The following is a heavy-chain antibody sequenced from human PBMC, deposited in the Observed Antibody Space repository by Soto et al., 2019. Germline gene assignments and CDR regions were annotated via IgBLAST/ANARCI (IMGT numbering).Heavy chain of an antibody. J-gene: IGHJ6*03. CDR3: ARGNWGYYYYMDV. D-gene: IGHD7-27*01. CDR2: IIPIFGIA. CDR1: GGTFSSYA. V-gene: IGHV1-69*10. Sequence: ASVKVSCKASGGTFSSYAISWVRQAPGQGLEWMGGIIPIFGIANYAQKFQGRVTITADKSTSTAYMELSSLRSEDTAVYYCARGNWGYYYYMDVWGKGTTVTVSS.